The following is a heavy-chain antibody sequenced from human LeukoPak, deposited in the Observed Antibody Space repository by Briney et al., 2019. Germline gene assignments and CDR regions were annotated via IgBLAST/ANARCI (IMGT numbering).Heavy chain of an antibody. V-gene: IGHV1-2*02. CDR2: INPNSGGT. Sequence: ASVEVSCKASGYTFTGYYMHWVRQAPGQGLEWMGWINPNSGGTNYAQKLQGRVTMTTDTSTSTAYMELRSLRSDDTAVYYCARLPHDFWSAFAQPGAWYYYYYMDVWGKGTTVSVSS. J-gene: IGHJ6*03. CDR3: ARLPHDFWSAFAQPGAWYYYYYMDV. CDR1: GYTFTGYY. D-gene: IGHD3-3*01.